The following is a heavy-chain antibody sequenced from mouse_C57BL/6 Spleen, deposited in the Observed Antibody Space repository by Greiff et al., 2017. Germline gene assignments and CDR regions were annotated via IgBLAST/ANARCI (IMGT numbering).Heavy chain of an antibody. CDR2: ICPGSGST. CDR1: GYTFTSYW. J-gene: IGHJ4*01. Sequence: QVQLQQPGAELVKPGASVKMSCKASGYTFTSYWITWVKQRPGQGLEWIGDICPGSGSTNYNEKLQCKATLTVDTSSSTVYMQLSSLTSEDSAVYYCAKGGFSAMDYWGQGTSVTVAS. CDR3: AKGGFSAMDY. V-gene: IGHV1-55*01.